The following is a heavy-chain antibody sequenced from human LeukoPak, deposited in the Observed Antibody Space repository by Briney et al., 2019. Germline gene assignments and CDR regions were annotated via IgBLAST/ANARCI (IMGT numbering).Heavy chain of an antibody. CDR1: GYSFTGYW. V-gene: IGHV5-51*01. J-gene: IGHJ4*02. D-gene: IGHD4-23*01. CDR3: ATAPDYGGNFYYFDY. Sequence: GESLKISCKGSGYSFTGYWIGWVRQMPGKGLEWMGIIYPGDSDTRYSPSFQGQVTISADKSISTAYLQWSSLKASDTAMYYCATAPDYGGNFYYFDYWGQGTLVTVSS. CDR2: IYPGDSDT.